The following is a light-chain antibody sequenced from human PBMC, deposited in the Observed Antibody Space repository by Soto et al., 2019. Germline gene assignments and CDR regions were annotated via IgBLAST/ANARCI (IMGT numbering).Light chain of an antibody. J-gene: IGKJ2*01. CDR1: QSVSSY. Sequence: EIVMTQSPATLSVSPGGRATLSCRASQSVSSYLAWYQQRPGQPPRLLIYRASTRATGIPARFSGSRSGTEFSLTNTRLQSEDFAVYYCQQYNTWPPRYTFGQGTKLEI. CDR2: RAS. CDR3: QQYNTWPPRYT. V-gene: IGKV3-15*01.